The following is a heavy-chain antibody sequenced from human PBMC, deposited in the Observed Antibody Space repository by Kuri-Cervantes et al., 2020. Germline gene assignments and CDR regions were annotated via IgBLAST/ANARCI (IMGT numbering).Heavy chain of an antibody. Sequence: GESLKISCAASGFTFDDYAMHWVRQAPGKGLEWVSLISWDGGSTYYADSVKGRFTISRDNSKNSLYLQMNSLRDEDTAVYYCAREGTSVRGVITYYFGYWGQGTLVTVSS. V-gene: IGHV3-43D*03. J-gene: IGHJ4*02. CDR3: AREGTSVRGVITYYFGY. D-gene: IGHD3-10*01. CDR2: ISWDGGST. CDR1: GFTFDDYA.